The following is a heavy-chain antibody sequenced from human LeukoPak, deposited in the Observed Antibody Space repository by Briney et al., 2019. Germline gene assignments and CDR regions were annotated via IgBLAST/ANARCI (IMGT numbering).Heavy chain of an antibody. CDR1: GGSISGYY. D-gene: IGHD4-11*01. V-gene: IGHV4-59*08. J-gene: IGHJ5*01. Sequence: PSETLSLTCTVSGGSISGYYWTWIRQLPGKGLEWIGYIYNSGIANYNPSLKSRVTVSVDTSKNQFSLRLTSVTAAHTAVYYCARSVPSLDYLFDSWGHGTLVTVSS. CDR2: IYNSGIA. CDR3: ARSVPSLDYLFDS.